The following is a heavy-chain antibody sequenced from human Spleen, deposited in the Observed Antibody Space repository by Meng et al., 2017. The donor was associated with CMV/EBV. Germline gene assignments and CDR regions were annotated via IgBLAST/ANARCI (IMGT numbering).Heavy chain of an antibody. Sequence: GESLKISCVASGLTFSSYEMNWVRQAPGKGLEWLSYISRSGDAKYYADFVKGRFTISRDNAKNSLYLQMNSLRAEDTALYYCARVAAATYYYYYYGMDVWGQGTTVTVSS. CDR3: ARVAAATYYYYYYGMDV. CDR2: ISRSGDAK. D-gene: IGHD6-13*01. V-gene: IGHV3-48*03. CDR1: GLTFSSYE. J-gene: IGHJ6*02.